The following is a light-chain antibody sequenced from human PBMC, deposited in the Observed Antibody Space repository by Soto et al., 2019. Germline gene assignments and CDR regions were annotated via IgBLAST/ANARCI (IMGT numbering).Light chain of an antibody. Sequence: EIVLTQSPGTLSLSPGERATLSCRACQSVFNNHIGWYQQKPGQAPRRLIFGASFRATGIPDRFSGSGSGTDFTLTISRLEPEDFAVYYCQQYGSSPTTFGQGTKVDIK. CDR2: GAS. J-gene: IGKJ1*01. CDR3: QQYGSSPTT. V-gene: IGKV3-20*01. CDR1: QSVFNNH.